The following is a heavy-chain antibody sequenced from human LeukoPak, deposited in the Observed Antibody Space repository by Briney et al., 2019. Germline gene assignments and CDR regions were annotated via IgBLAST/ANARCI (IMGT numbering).Heavy chain of an antibody. CDR1: GFTPSSYS. D-gene: IGHD4-23*01. J-gene: IGHJ2*01. CDR3: ARDLDGNSIWYFDL. Sequence: GGSLRPSCAASGFTPSSYSMNCVRQAPGNGLEWVSYISSTSSSIYYADSVKGRFTFSRDNAKNSLYLQMNSLRAEDTAVYYCARDLDGNSIWYFDLWGRGTLVTVSS. CDR2: ISSTSSSI. V-gene: IGHV3-48*01.